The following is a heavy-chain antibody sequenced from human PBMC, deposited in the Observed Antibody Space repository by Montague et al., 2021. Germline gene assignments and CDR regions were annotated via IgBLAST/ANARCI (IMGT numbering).Heavy chain of an antibody. Sequence: SLRLSCAASDFTSSTYAMHWVRQAPGKGLEWVAVIWYDGSNKFYADSVKGRFTISRDNSKNTLYLQMNNLRAEDTAMYYCAREVAPGSGSNSVDYWGQGTLVTVSS. J-gene: IGHJ4*02. CDR2: IWYDGSNK. CDR3: AREVAPGSGSNSVDY. V-gene: IGHV3-33*01. D-gene: IGHD3-10*01. CDR1: DFTSSTYA.